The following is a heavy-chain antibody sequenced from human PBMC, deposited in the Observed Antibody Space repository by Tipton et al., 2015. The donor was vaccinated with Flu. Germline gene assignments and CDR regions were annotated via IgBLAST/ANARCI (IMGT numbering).Heavy chain of an antibody. CDR2: IYHSGTA. D-gene: IGHD4-11*01. CDR1: GGPISSSRYY. V-gene: IGHV4-39*07. J-gene: IGHJ5*02. Sequence: PGLVKPSETLSLTCTVSGGPISSSRYYWGWIRQPPGKGLEWIGSIYHSGTAYYNPSLKSRVTISVDTSKNQISLKLSSVTAADTAVYYCARYPESNYHWFGPWGQGALVTVSS. CDR3: ARYPESNYHWFGP.